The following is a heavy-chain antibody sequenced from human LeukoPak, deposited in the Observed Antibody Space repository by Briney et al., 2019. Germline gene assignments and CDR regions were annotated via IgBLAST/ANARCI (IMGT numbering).Heavy chain of an antibody. V-gene: IGHV4-59*12. CDR2: IYYSGST. Sequence: SETLSLTCTVSGGSISSYYWSWIRQPPGKGLEWIGYIYYSGSTNYNPSLESRVTISVDTSKNQFSLKLSSVTAADTAVYYCARDPYYYASGSYAYFDSWGQGTLVTVSS. CDR3: ARDPYYYASGSYAYFDS. J-gene: IGHJ4*02. CDR1: GGSISSYY. D-gene: IGHD3-10*01.